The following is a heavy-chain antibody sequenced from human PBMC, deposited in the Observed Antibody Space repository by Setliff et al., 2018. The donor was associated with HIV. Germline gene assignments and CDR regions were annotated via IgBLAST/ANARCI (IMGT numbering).Heavy chain of an antibody. CDR3: ARTRSGTYYGEMNWFDP. Sequence: SETLSLTCAVSGGSISSAYWSWVRQPPGKGLEWIGCIYSGGITKYNPSLKSRVTISVDTSKNRFSLTLRSVTAADTAVYYCARTRSGTYYGEMNWFDPWGQGILGTSPQ. V-gene: IGHV4-59*08. CDR2: IYSGGIT. J-gene: IGHJ5*02. CDR1: GGSISSAY. D-gene: IGHD3-10*01.